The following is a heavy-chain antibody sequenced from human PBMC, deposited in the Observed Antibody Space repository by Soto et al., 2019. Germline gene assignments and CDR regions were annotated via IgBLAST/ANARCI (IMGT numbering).Heavy chain of an antibody. CDR2: ISNSGGST. CDR3: AKDPTVYRLLPYSFDY. D-gene: IGHD2-2*01. J-gene: IGHJ4*02. V-gene: IGHV3-23*01. Sequence: GGSLRLSCAASGFTFSSYAMSWVRQAPGKGLEWVSAISNSGGSTYYADSMKGRFTISRDNSKNTLYLQMNSLRAEDTAVYYCAKDPTVYRLLPYSFDYWGQGTLVTVSS. CDR1: GFTFSSYA.